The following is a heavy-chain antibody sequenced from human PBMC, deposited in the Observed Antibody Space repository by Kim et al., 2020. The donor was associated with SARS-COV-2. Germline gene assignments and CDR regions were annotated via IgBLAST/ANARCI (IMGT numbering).Heavy chain of an antibody. CDR3: AKGARHSGRYAGNCDY. D-gene: IGHD1-26*01. J-gene: IGHJ4*02. CDR1: GDSVSSYTR. Sequence: WETLSLTCAASGDSVSSYTRWWCLRQPPGEVLEWIMEIYHSGTINSTDSLKSRFTISRDNSKNQIYLKLDSLSAADTAVYYCAKGARHSGRYAGNCDYLGQGTLVTVSS. CDR2: IYHSGTI. V-gene: IGHV4-4*02.